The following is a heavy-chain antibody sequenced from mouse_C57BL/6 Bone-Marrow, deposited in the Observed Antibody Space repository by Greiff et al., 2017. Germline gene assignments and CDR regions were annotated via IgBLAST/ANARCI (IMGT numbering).Heavy chain of an antibody. CDR1: GFTFSSYT. CDR3: ARQATTVVPYFDY. D-gene: IGHD1-1*01. Sequence: EVTLVESGGGLVKPGGSLKLSCAASGFTFSSYTMSWVRQTPEKRLEWVATISGGGGNTYYPDSVKGRFTISRDKAKNTRYLQMSSLRSEDTALYYCARQATTVVPYFDYWGKGTTLTVAS. CDR2: ISGGGGNT. J-gene: IGHJ2*01. V-gene: IGHV5-9*01.